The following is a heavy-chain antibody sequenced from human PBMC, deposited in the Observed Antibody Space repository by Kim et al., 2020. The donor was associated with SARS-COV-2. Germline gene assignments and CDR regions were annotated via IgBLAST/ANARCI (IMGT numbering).Heavy chain of an antibody. CDR3: AKAYCSSTSCYGMDV. Sequence: GGSLRLSCAASGFTFDDYAMHWVRQAPGKGLEWVSRISWNSGSIGYADSVRGRFTISRDNAKNSLYLQMNSLRAEDTALYYCAKAYCSSTSCYGMDVWGQRATVTVSS. CDR1: GFTFDDYA. D-gene: IGHD2-2*01. J-gene: IGHJ6*02. CDR2: ISWNSGSI. V-gene: IGHV3-9*01.